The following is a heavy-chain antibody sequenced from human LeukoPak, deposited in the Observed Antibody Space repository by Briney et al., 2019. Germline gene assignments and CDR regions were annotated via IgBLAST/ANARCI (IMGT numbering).Heavy chain of an antibody. D-gene: IGHD3-22*01. Sequence: GGSLRLSCAASGLSFSFYAMSWVRQAPGKGLEWVSSISGGGAGTYYADSVRGRFTISRDNSKNTLYLQMNSLRAEDTAVYYCAKKEDSSGYLAYFDYWGQGTLVTVSS. CDR2: ISGGGAGT. CDR1: GLSFSFYA. V-gene: IGHV3-23*01. CDR3: AKKEDSSGYLAYFDY. J-gene: IGHJ4*02.